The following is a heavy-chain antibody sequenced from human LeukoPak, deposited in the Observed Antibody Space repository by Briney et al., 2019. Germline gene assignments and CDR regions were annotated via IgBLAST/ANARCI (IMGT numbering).Heavy chain of an antibody. Sequence: SETLCLTCTVSGGSISSYYWSWIRQPPGKGLEWIGYIYYSGSTNYNPSLKSRVTISVDTSKNQFSLKLSSVTAADTAVYYCARVAVLRFLEWSPAYGMDVWGQGTTVTVSS. J-gene: IGHJ6*02. CDR2: IYYSGST. CDR1: GGSISSYY. CDR3: ARVAVLRFLEWSPAYGMDV. V-gene: IGHV4-59*08. D-gene: IGHD3-3*01.